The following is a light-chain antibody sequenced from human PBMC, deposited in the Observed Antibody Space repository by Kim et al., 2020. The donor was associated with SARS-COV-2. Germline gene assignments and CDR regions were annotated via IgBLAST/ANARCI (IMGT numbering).Light chain of an antibody. CDR1: SSDVGGYDY. Sequence: QSALTQPRSVSGSPGQSVTISCTGTSSDVGGYDYVSWYQQHPGKAPKVIILDVNSRPSGVPDRFSGSKSGNTASLTISGLQAEDEADYYCCSYAGSYSWVFGGGTQLTVL. J-gene: IGLJ3*02. V-gene: IGLV2-11*01. CDR3: CSYAGSYSWV. CDR2: DVN.